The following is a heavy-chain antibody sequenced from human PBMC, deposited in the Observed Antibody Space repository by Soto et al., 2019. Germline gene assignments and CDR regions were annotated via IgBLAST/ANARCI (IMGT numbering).Heavy chain of an antibody. Sequence: PSETLSLTCAVYGGSFGGYYWSWIRQPPGKGLEWIGEINHSGSTNYNPSLKSRVTISVDTSKNQFSLKLSSVTAADTAVYYCARERVLRYFDWLLPNDAFDIWGQGTMVTVSS. CDR2: INHSGST. J-gene: IGHJ3*02. V-gene: IGHV4-34*01. CDR1: GGSFGGYY. CDR3: ARERVLRYFDWLLPNDAFDI. D-gene: IGHD3-9*01.